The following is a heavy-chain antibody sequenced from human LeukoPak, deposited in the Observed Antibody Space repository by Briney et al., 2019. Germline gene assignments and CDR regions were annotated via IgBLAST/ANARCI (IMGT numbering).Heavy chain of an antibody. CDR3: ARDYYGSGSYDRFDC. V-gene: IGHV3-21*01. CDR2: ISSSSSYI. J-gene: IGHJ4*02. D-gene: IGHD3-10*01. Sequence: GGSLRLSCAASGFTFSSYSMNWVRQAPGKGLEWVSSISSSSSYIYYADSVKGRFTISRDNAKNSLYLQMNSLRAEDTAVYYCARDYYGSGSYDRFDCWGQGTLVTVSS. CDR1: GFTFSSYS.